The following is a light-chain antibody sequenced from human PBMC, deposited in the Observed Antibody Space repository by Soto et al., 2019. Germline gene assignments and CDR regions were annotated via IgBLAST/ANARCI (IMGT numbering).Light chain of an antibody. J-gene: IGKJ1*01. CDR3: QQYNGWPWT. CDR1: QSVSRY. CDR2: EAS. Sequence: EIVMTQSPATLSVSPGERATLSCRASQSVSRYLAWYQQKPGQAPRLLLTEASSRATGIPARFSGSGSGPELTLTITGLQSEDFAVYYCQQYNGWPWTFGRGTKGDIK. V-gene: IGKV3-15*01.